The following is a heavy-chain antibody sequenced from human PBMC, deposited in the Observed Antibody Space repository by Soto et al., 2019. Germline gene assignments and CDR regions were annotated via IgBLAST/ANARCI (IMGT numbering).Heavy chain of an antibody. Sequence: QVHLVESGGGMVQPGRSLRLSCAASGVTFSSYAMHWVRQAPGKGLEWVAVIWSDGSKKYYGDSVKGRFTISRDNSKNTLYLQMNSLKVEDTAVYYCARDEEPWGQGTLVIVSS. CDR1: GVTFSSYA. CDR2: IWSDGSKK. V-gene: IGHV3-33*01. J-gene: IGHJ5*02. CDR3: ARDEEP.